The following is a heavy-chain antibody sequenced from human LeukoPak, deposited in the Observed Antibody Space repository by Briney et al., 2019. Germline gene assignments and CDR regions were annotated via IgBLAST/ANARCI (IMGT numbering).Heavy chain of an antibody. D-gene: IGHD2-8*01. J-gene: IGHJ4*02. CDR3: ARSYPEVRYQYKGAFDI. CDR1: GGSISSSSYY. Sequence: SETLSLTCTVSGGSISSSSYYWGWIRQPPGKGLEWIGIIYYSGSTYYNPSLKSRVTISVDTSQNQFSLKLSSVTAADTAVYYCARSYPEVRYQYKGAFDIWGQGTLVTVSS. V-gene: IGHV4-39*07. CDR2: IYYSGST.